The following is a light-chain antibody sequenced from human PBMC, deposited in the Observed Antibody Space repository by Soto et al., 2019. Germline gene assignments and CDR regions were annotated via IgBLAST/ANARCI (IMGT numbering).Light chain of an antibody. Sequence: QPVLTQPPSASGTPGQRVTISCSGSSSNIGSNYVYWYQQLPGTATKLLIYSNNQRPSGVPDRFSGSKSGTSASLAISGLRSEDEADYYCAAWDDSLSGYVFGTGTKLTVL. J-gene: IGLJ1*01. V-gene: IGLV1-47*02. CDR3: AAWDDSLSGYV. CDR1: SSNIGSNY. CDR2: SNN.